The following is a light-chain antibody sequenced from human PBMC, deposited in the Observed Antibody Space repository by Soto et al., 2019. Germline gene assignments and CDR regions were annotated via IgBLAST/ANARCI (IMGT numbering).Light chain of an antibody. CDR3: QQYNNWPLST. CDR1: QSFSSN. Sequence: EIVMPQYPATLSVSPVERATLSCRASQSFSSNLAWYQQKPGQAPRLLIYGASTRATGIPARFSGSGSGTEFTLTISSLQSEDFAVYYCQQYNNWPLSTFGQGTRLEIK. J-gene: IGKJ5*01. CDR2: GAS. V-gene: IGKV3-15*01.